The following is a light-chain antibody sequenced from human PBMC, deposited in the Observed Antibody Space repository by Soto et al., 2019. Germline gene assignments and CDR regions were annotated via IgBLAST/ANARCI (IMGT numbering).Light chain of an antibody. J-gene: IGLJ3*02. Sequence: QSVLTQPPSVSGAPGQRVTISCTGNRYNIGAGYDVHWYQQLPGRAPKLLIYDNNNRPSGVPDRFSGSKSGTSASLAITGLQAEDEADYYCQSCDSSLCVFGGGTKLTVL. CDR1: RYNIGAGYD. CDR2: DNN. V-gene: IGLV1-40*01. CDR3: QSCDSSLCV.